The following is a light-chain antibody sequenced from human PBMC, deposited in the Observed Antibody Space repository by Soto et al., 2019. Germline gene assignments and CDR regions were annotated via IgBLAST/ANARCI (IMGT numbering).Light chain of an antibody. CDR3: QQYDDCPLT. V-gene: IGKV1-33*01. CDR1: QDISDS. J-gene: IGKJ4*01. CDR2: TAS. Sequence: DIQMTQSPSSLSASVGDRVTITCQASQDISDSLNWYQQKPGKAPKLVIYTASNLETGVPSRFSGSGSGTHFAFTISSLQPEDIATYYCQQYDDCPLTFGGGTKVEIK.